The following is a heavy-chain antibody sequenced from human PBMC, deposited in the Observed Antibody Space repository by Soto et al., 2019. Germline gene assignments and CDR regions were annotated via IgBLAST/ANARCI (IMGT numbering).Heavy chain of an antibody. CDR2: ISGRDDTT. Sequence: VQLVESGGDLTQPGGSLRLSCAASGFSVRGYGMSWVRQAPGKALEWVSGISGRDDTTYYTDSVRRRFTISKDTSKNTLYLQMNSLRVEDTAVYYCEGSWTWGQGTMVTVSS. D-gene: IGHD5-12*01. V-gene: IGHV3-23*04. CDR3: EGSWT. J-gene: IGHJ3*01. CDR1: GFSVRGYG.